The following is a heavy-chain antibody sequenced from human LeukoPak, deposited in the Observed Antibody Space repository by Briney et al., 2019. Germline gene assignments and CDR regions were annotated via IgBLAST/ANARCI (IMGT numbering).Heavy chain of an antibody. D-gene: IGHD3-22*01. J-gene: IGHJ4*02. CDR2: IYYSGST. CDR3: PRERLGYYDRSGLDY. Sequence: PSETLSLTCTVSGGSISSYYWNWIRQPPGKGLEWIGYIYYSGSTNYNPSLKSRVTTSVDTSKNQFSLKLSSVTAADTAVYYCPRERLGYYDRSGLDYWGQGTLVTVSS. V-gene: IGHV4-59*01. CDR1: GGSISSYY.